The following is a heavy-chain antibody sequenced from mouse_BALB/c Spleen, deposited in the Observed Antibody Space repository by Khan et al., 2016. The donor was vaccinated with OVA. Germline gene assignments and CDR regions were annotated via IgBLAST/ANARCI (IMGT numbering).Heavy chain of an antibody. V-gene: IGHV3-2*02. CDR2: INYSGST. J-gene: IGHJ3*01. CDR1: GYSITSDYA. Sequence: EVQLVESGPGLVKPSQSLSLTCTVTGYSITSDYAWNWIRQFPGNRLEWMGYINYSGSTSKKPSLKSRMSITRDTSKNQIFLQLNSLTTEDTATYYCVRGRSYWGQGTLVTVSA. CDR3: VRGRSY.